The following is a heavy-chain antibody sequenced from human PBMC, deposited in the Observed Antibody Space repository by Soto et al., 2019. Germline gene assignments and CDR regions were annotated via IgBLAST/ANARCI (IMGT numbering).Heavy chain of an antibody. V-gene: IGHV1-18*01. Sequence: ASVKVSCKASGYTFTSYGISWVRQAPGQGLEWMGWISGYNGNTKYAQKLQGRVTVTTDTSTSTAYMELRSLISDDAAVYYCARTTAYETSGYYYHTYWGQGTQVTVSS. D-gene: IGHD3-22*01. CDR2: ISGYNGNT. J-gene: IGHJ4*02. CDR3: ARTTAYETSGYYYHTY. CDR1: GYTFTSYG.